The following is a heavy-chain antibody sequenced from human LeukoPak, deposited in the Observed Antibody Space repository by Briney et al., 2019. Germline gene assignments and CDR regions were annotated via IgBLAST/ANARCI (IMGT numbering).Heavy chain of an antibody. D-gene: IGHD5-24*01. CDR3: ARDRRDGYKADYYYYMDV. CDR2: ISSSSSYI. CDR1: GFTFSSYS. Sequence: TGGSLRLSCAASGFTFSSYSMNWVRQAPGKGLEWVSSISSSSSYIYYADSVKGRFTISRDNAKNSLYLQMNSLRAEDTAVYYCARDRRDGYKADYYYYMDVWGKGTTVTVSS. V-gene: IGHV3-21*01. J-gene: IGHJ6*03.